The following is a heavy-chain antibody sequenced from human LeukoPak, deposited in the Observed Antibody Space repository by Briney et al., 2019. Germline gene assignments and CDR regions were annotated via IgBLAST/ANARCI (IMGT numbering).Heavy chain of an antibody. CDR2: ISGSGGST. D-gene: IGHD2-8*02. CDR1: GFTFSSYA. CDR3: AKAQHRLVVPATFDY. V-gene: IGHV3-23*01. J-gene: IGHJ4*02. Sequence: GGSLRLSCAASGFTFSSYAMSWVRQAPGKGLEWVSAISGSGGSTYYADSVKGRFTISRDNSKNTLYLRMNSLRAEDTAVYYCAKAQHRLVVPATFDYWGQGTLVTVSS.